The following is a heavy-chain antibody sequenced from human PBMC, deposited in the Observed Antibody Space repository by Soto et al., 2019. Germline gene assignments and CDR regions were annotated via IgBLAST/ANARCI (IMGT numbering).Heavy chain of an antibody. CDR2: IDPSDSYT. V-gene: IGHV5-10-1*01. Sequence: GESLKISCKGSGYSFTSYWISWVRQMPGKGLEWMGRIDPSDSYTNYSPSFQGHVTIPADKSISTAYLQWSSLKASDTAMYYCARHYYYYYGMDVWGQGTTVTVSS. J-gene: IGHJ6*02. CDR3: ARHYYYYYGMDV. CDR1: GYSFTSYW.